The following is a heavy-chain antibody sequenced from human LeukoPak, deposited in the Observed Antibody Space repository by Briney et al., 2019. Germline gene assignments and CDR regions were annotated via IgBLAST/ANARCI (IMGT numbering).Heavy chain of an antibody. D-gene: IGHD6-19*01. Sequence: GGSLRLSCAASGFTVSSTHMGWVRQAPGKGLEWVSVIYSGVAAYYPDSVKGRFTISRDLSKNTLYLQMNDLRAEDTAAYYCARVAVAYFDYWGQGTLVTVSS. CDR3: ARVAVAYFDY. V-gene: IGHV3-66*01. CDR2: IYSGVAA. J-gene: IGHJ4*02. CDR1: GFTVSSTH.